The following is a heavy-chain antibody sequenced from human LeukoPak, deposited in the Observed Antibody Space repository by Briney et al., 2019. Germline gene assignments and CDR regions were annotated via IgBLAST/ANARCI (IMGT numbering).Heavy chain of an antibody. CDR1: GFSVSSCY. D-gene: IGHD1-14*01. J-gene: IGHJ4*02. CDR2: IHRDEKT. V-gene: IGHV3-53*01. Sequence: GGSLRLSCAASGFSVSSCYIYWVRQAPGKGLEWVSFIHRDEKTYYADSVKGRFTMSRDNFKNTLYLQMNSLGADDTAVYYCAREVIGIPSYFDFWGQGVLVTVSS. CDR3: AREVIGIPSYFDF.